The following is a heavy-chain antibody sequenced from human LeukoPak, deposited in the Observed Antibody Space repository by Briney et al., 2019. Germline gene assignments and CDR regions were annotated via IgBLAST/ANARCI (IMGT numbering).Heavy chain of an antibody. J-gene: IGHJ4*02. CDR2: IYPGDSDT. V-gene: IGHV5-51*01. CDR3: ARLGYNSSWYSGDFDH. D-gene: IGHD6-13*01. Sequence: GESLKISCKGSGYSFTSYWIGWVRQMPGKGLEWMGIIYPGDSDTRYSPSFQGQVTISADKSISTAYLQWSSLKASDTAIYYCARLGYNSSWYSGDFDHWGQGTLVTVSS. CDR1: GYSFTSYW.